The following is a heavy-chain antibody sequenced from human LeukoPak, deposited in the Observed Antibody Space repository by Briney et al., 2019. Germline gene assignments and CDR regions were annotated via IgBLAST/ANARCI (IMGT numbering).Heavy chain of an antibody. CDR2: ISGSGGST. J-gene: IGHJ4*02. V-gene: IGHV3-23*01. Sequence: GGSLRLSCAASGFTFSSYAMSWVRQAPGKGLEWVSAISGSGGSTYYADSVKGRFTISRDNSKNTLYLQMNSLRAEDTAVYYCATHPYCSGGSCYSLVYGWGQGTLVTVSS. CDR3: ATHPYCSGGSCYSLVYG. CDR1: GFTFSSYA. D-gene: IGHD2-15*01.